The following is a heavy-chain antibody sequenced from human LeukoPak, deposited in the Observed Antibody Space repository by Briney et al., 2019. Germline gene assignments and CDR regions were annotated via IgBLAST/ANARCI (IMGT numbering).Heavy chain of an antibody. CDR1: GFTFDDYA. Sequence: GGSLRLSCAASGFTFDDYAMHWVRQAQGMGLERVSGISWNSGSIGYADSVKGRFTISRDNAKNSLYLQMNSLRAEDTALYYCAKDSYQYSSSTIDYWGQGTLVTVSS. D-gene: IGHD6-6*01. CDR2: ISWNSGSI. CDR3: AKDSYQYSSSTIDY. V-gene: IGHV3-9*01. J-gene: IGHJ4*02.